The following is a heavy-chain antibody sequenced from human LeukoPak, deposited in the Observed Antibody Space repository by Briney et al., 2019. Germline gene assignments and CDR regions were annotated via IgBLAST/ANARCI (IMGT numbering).Heavy chain of an antibody. CDR1: GVTFSSYA. CDR2: IIPILGIA. V-gene: IGHV1-69*04. CDR3: ARMAYCSSTSCYPDWFDP. D-gene: IGHD2-2*01. J-gene: IGHJ5*02. Sequence: ASVKLSCKASGVTFSSYAISWVRQAPGQGLEWMGSIIPILGIANYAQKFQGRVTITADKSTSTAYMELSSLRSEDTAVYYCARMAYCSSTSCYPDWFDPWGEGTVVTVSS.